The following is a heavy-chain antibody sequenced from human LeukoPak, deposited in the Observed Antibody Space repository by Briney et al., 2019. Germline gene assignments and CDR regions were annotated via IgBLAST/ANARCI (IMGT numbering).Heavy chain of an antibody. CDR3: STDRTADFDY. Sequence: GGSLRLSCAASGFSFSNACMSWVRQAPGKGLECVGRIKSKSNGGTTDYAAPVKGRFTISRDDSKNTLYLQMNSLKTEDTAVYYCSTDRTADFDYWGQGTLVTVSS. J-gene: IGHJ4*02. CDR1: GFSFSNAC. D-gene: IGHD2-2*01. CDR2: IKSKSNGGTT. V-gene: IGHV3-15*01.